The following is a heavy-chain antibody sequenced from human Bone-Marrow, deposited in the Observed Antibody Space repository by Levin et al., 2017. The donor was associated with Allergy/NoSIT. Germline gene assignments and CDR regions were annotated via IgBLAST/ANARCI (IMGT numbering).Heavy chain of an antibody. J-gene: IGHJ4*02. D-gene: IGHD2-2*01. V-gene: IGHV4-31*03. CDR1: GGSISSGGYY. CDR3: ERGLGYCSSTSCYAYKVEMATMDYFDY. Sequence: PSETLSLTCTVSGGSISSGGYYWSWIRQPPGKGLEWIGYLYYSGHTYYNPSLKSRVTISVDTSKNQFSLKLSSVTAADTAVYYCERGLGYCSSTSCYAYKVEMATMDYFDYWGQGTLVTVSS. CDR2: LYYSGHT.